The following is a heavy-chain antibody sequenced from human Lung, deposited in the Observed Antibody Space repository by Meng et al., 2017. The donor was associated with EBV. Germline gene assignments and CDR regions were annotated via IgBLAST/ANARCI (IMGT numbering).Heavy chain of an antibody. CDR3: ARIEGYDRLYYIGQ. CDR1: GASISNNNW. CDR2: ISHSGTT. D-gene: IGHD5-12*01. V-gene: IGHV4-4*02. Sequence: QVRLQGSGPGLVKPSGTLSLSCAVSGASISNNNWWSWVRQPPGKGLEWIGEISHSGTTNYTPSLKSRVTISVDKPKNQFSLKLTSVTAADTAVYYCARIEGYDRLYYIGQWGRGTLVTVSS. J-gene: IGHJ4*02.